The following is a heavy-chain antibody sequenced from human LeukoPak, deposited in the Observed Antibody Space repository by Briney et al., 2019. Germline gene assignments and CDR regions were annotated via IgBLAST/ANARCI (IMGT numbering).Heavy chain of an antibody. Sequence: SQTLSLTCAISGDSVSGTNVAWNRIRQSPSGGLEWLGRTIYRSEWHHDYAVSMKGRITISPDTSRNQFSLQLNSVTPEDTAVYYCATYRFDYWGQGTLVTVSA. V-gene: IGHV6-1*01. CDR3: ATYRFDY. J-gene: IGHJ4*02. CDR1: GDSVSGTNVA. CDR2: TIYRSEWHH. D-gene: IGHD3-16*02.